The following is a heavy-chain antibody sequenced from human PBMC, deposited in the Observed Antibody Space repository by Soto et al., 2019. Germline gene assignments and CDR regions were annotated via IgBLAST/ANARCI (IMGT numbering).Heavy chain of an antibody. CDR2: INHSGST. V-gene: IGHV4-34*01. CDR3: ALKGRYCSSTSCYVADY. D-gene: IGHD2-2*01. CDR1: GGSFSGHY. Sequence: QVQLQQWGAGLLKPSETLSLTCAVYGGSFSGHYWSWIRQPPGKGLEWIGEINHSGSTNYNPSLKSRVTISVDTSKNQFSLKLSSVTAADTAVYYCALKGRYCSSTSCYVADYWGQGTLVTVSS. J-gene: IGHJ4*02.